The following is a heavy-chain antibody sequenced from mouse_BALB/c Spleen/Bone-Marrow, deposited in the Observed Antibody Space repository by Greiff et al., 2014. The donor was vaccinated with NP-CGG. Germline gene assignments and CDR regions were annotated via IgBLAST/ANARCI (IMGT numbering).Heavy chain of an antibody. J-gene: IGHJ2*01. CDR2: IDPANGNA. V-gene: IGHV14-3*02. D-gene: IGHD2-3*01. CDR3: AIYFYFDY. Sequence: EVKVEESGAELVKPGAPVRLSCTASGFNIKDTYMHWVKQRPDQGLEWIGRIDPANGNAKHDPKFQGKAAITADTSSNTTYLQLSSLTSEDTAVYYCAIYFYFDYWGQGTTLTVSS. CDR1: GFNIKDTY.